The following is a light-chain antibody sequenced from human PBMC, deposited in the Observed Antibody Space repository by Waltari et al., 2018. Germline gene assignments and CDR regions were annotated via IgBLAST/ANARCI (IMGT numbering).Light chain of an antibody. V-gene: IGKV1-9*01. CDR2: AAS. J-gene: IGKJ5*01. Sequence: EIQLNQSPSLLSASVGDRVNIPCRASQDISSYLSWYQQKPGKAPNLLIYAASTLQSGVPSRFSGSRSGTEFTLTISSLQPEDFATYYCQQLSSYPFTFGQGTRLDIK. CDR1: QDISSY. CDR3: QQLSSYPFT.